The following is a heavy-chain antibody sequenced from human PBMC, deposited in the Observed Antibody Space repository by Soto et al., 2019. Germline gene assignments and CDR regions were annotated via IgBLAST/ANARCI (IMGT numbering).Heavy chain of an antibody. CDR2: ISGSGGST. CDR3: AKAPSEMATTYYYGMDV. J-gene: IGHJ6*02. Sequence: GGSLRLSCAASGFTFSSYAMSWVRQAPGKGLEWVSAISGSGGSTYYADSVKGRFTISRDNSKNTLYLQMNSLRAEDTAVYYCAKAPSEMATTYYYGMDVWGQGTTVTVSS. V-gene: IGHV3-23*01. D-gene: IGHD5-12*01. CDR1: GFTFSSYA.